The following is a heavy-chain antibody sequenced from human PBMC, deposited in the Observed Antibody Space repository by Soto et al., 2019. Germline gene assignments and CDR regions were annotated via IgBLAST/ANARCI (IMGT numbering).Heavy chain of an antibody. V-gene: IGHV3-23*01. J-gene: IGHJ4*02. CDR3: ARGLCSSWY. D-gene: IGHD6-13*01. CDR2: IRNSGSFT. CDR1: GFTFNNYA. Sequence: PGGSLRLSCAASGFTFNNYAMNWVRQAPGKGLEWVSAIRNSGSFTYYADSVKGRFTISRDNSKNTLYLQMSSLRAEDTAVYYCARGLCSSWYWGQGTLDTVSS.